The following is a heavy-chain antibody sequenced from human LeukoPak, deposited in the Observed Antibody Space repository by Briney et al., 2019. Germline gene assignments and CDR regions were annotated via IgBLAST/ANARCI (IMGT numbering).Heavy chain of an antibody. Sequence: PGGSLRLSCAASGFTFSNYWMHWVRQAPGKGLVWVSRINGDGSSTSYADSVKGRITISRDNAKNTLYLQMGSLRAEDTAVYYCASHTRCSGRYLDIWGQGTMVTVSS. CDR3: ASHTRCSGRYLDI. J-gene: IGHJ3*02. CDR1: GFTFSNYW. D-gene: IGHD1-26*01. V-gene: IGHV3-74*01. CDR2: INGDGSST.